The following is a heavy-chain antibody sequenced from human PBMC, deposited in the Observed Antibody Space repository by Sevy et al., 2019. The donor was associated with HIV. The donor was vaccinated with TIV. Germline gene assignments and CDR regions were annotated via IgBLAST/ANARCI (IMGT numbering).Heavy chain of an antibody. CDR2: IIPIFGTA. CDR3: ARTGSYYRTYDAFDI. D-gene: IGHD1-26*01. CDR1: GGTFSSYA. J-gene: IGHJ3*02. Sequence: ASVKVSCKASGGTFSSYAISWVRQAPGQGLEWMGGIIPIFGTANYAQKFQGRVTITADESTSTAYMELSSLRSEDTAVYYCARTGSYYRTYDAFDIWGQGTMATVSS. V-gene: IGHV1-69*13.